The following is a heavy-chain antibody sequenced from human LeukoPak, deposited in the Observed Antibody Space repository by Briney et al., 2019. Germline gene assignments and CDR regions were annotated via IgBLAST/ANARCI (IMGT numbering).Heavy chain of an antibody. CDR2: ISGSAVIT. CDR3: AKSRLSGINDAFDI. CDR1: GLSFINYG. D-gene: IGHD3-3*01. Sequence: GGFLRLSCAASGLSFINYGMTWVRQAPGKGLEWVSAISGSAVITFYADSVKGRFTISRDNSKNTLYLQMKSLRAEDTAVYYCAKSRLSGINDAFDIWGQGRMVTVSS. V-gene: IGHV3-23*01. J-gene: IGHJ3*02.